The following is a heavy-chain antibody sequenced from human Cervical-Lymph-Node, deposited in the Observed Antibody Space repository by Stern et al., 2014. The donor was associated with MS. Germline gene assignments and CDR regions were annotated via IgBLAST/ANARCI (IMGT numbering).Heavy chain of an antibody. V-gene: IGHV1-69*01. CDR3: ATGGGADAFDI. D-gene: IGHD1-1*01. CDR2: IIPIFATA. CDR1: GGTFSSYA. Sequence: VQLEESGAEVKKPGSSVKVSCKASGGTFSSYAISWVRQPPGQGLERIGGIIPIFATAHYAQKFQGKVTITADESTSTAYMELNSLRSDDTAVFYCATGGGADAFDIWGQGTMVTVSS. J-gene: IGHJ3*02.